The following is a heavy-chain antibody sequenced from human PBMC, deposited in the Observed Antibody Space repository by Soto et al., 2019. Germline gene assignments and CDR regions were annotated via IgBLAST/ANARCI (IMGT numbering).Heavy chain of an antibody. V-gene: IGHV3-64*01. CDR1: GFTLSGYA. D-gene: IGHD6-6*01. J-gene: IGHJ6*03. CDR3: ARRARPDFYYMDV. CDR2: ISSNGVGT. Sequence: EVRLAESGGGLAQPGGSLRLSCAASGFTLSGYAMDWVRQAPGKGLEYVSGISSNGVGTYYANSVQGRFTISRDNSKNTVYLQMGSLRPEDMAVYYCARRARPDFYYMDVWGTGTTVTVSS.